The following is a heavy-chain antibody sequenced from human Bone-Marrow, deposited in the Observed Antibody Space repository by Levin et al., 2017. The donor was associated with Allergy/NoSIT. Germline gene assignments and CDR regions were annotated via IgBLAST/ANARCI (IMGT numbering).Heavy chain of an antibody. CDR2: IKQDGSEK. Sequence: QAGGSLRLSCAPSGFAATGFAFSTYWMTWVRQAPGKGLEWVANIKQDGSEKHYVDSVKGRFTISRDNAKNSLYLQMNSLRAEDTAVYYCAREFGHKPSYYYYYGMDLWGQGTTVTVSS. CDR3: AREFGHKPSYYYYYGMDL. D-gene: IGHD3-16*01. V-gene: IGHV3-7*01. CDR1: GFAATGFAFSTYW. J-gene: IGHJ6*02.